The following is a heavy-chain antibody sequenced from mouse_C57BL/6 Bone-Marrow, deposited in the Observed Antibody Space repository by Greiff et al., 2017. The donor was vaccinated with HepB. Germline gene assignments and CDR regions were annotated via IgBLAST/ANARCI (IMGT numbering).Heavy chain of an antibody. V-gene: IGHV1-76*01. D-gene: IGHD2-2*01. CDR1: GYTFTDYY. CDR3: ARGMVTNY. J-gene: IGHJ2*01. CDR2: IYPGSGNT. Sequence: QVQLQQSGAELVRPGASVKLSCKASGYTFTDYYINWVKQRPGQGLEWIARIYPGSGNTYYNEKFKGKATLTAEKSSSTAYMQLSSLTSEDSAVYFCARGMVTNYWGQGTTLTVSS.